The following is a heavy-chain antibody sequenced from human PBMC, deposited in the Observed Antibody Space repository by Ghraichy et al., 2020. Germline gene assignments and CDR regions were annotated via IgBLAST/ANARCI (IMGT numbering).Heavy chain of an antibody. J-gene: IGHJ5*02. Sequence: ASVKVSCKASGYTFTGYYMHWVRQAPGQGLEWMGRINPNSGGTNYAQKFQGRVTMTRDTSISTAYMELSRLRSDDTAVYYCARDRGVVPAAIYLTRRWFDPWGQGTLVTVSS. D-gene: IGHD2-2*01. CDR1: GYTFTGYY. CDR3: ARDRGVVPAAIYLTRRWFDP. CDR2: INPNSGGT. V-gene: IGHV1-2*06.